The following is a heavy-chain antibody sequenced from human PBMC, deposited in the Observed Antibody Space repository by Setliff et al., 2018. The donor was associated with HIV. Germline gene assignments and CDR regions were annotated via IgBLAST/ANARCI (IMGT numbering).Heavy chain of an antibody. CDR1: GFPFSSYS. J-gene: IGHJ5*02. CDR2: ISSSGSTI. D-gene: IGHD3-16*01. CDR3: ANLWELGA. V-gene: IGHV3-48*02. Sequence: PGGSLRLSCAASGFPFSSYSMNWSRQPPGKGLEWLSYISSSGSTIYYADSVKGRFTISRDNARTSLFLEMRSLRDEDTAVYLCANLWELGAWGQGTLVTVSS.